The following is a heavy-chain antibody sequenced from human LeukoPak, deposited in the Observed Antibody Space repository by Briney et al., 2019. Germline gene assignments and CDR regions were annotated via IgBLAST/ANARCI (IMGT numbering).Heavy chain of an antibody. CDR3: ARYQVSQGRETTPFDY. D-gene: IGHD1-14*01. CDR2: TYYRSQWCS. Sequence: SRTLSLTCAISGDSVSRNNVAWNWIRQSPSRGLEWLGRTYYRSQWCSDYAESVKGRITINPDTSKNQFSLQLNSVTPEDTAVYYCARYQVSQGRETTPFDYWGQGTLVTVSS. V-gene: IGHV6-1*01. J-gene: IGHJ4*02. CDR1: GDSVSRNNVA.